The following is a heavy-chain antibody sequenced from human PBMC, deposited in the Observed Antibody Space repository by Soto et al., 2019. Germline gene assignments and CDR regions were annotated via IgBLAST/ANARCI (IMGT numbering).Heavy chain of an antibody. Sequence: SETLSLTCTVSGGSVSNSNYYWGWIRQSPGKGLEWIGSVYYRGRSYSKSSVKSRVTISVDTSKNQFSLNLNSVTASDTAVYYCVRQRTSVLTQAYFDYWGPGAMVTVPS. J-gene: IGHJ4*02. CDR2: VYYRGRS. V-gene: IGHV4-39*01. CDR3: VRQRTSVLTQAYFDY. CDR1: GGSVSNSNYY. D-gene: IGHD2-8*01.